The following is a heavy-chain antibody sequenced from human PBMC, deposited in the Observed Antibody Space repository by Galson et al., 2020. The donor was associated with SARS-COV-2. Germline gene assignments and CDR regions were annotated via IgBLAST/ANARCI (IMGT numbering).Heavy chain of an antibody. D-gene: IGHD4-4*01. Sequence: GGSLRLSCAASGFVFNNYGMNWVRQGPGKGLEWVSGTSGNGMTTNYAESVKGRFTISRDNSKNTLYLEMNSLKTEDTGIYYCVGLGVTINWGQGTLVTVSS. J-gene: IGHJ4*02. CDR2: TSGNGMTT. CDR3: VGLGVTIN. CDR1: GFVFNNYG. V-gene: IGHV3-23*01.